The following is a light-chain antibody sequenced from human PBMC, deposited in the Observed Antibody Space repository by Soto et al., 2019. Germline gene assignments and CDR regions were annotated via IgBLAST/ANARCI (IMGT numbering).Light chain of an antibody. J-gene: IGLJ2*01. CDR1: SGHSSYA. CDR2: LNIDGSH. Sequence: QPVLTQSPSASASLGASVKLTCTLSSGHSSYAIAWHQQQPEKGPRYLMNLNIDGSHTKGDGIPDRFSGSSSGAERYLTISSLQSEDEADYYCQTWGTGIVVFGGGPSSPS. V-gene: IGLV4-69*01. CDR3: QTWGTGIVV.